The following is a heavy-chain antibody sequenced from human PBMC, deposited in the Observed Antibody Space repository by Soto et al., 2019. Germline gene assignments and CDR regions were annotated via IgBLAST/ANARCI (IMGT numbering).Heavy chain of an antibody. CDR2: IFGGGSI. V-gene: IGHV3-53*01. J-gene: IGHJ4*02. D-gene: IGHD2-2*01. Sequence: EVQLVESGGGLIQPGGSLRLSCAASGFTVSSNYMTWVRQAPGKGLEWVSVIFGGGSIYHADSVKGRFTISRDNSKNTLYLQMNSLRAEDTDVYYCARGGVVVPAATYYFDYWGQGTLVTVS. CDR1: GFTVSSNY. CDR3: ARGGVVVPAATYYFDY.